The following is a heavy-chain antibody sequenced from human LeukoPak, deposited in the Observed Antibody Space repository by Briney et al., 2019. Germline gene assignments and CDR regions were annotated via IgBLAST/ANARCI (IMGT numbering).Heavy chain of an antibody. CDR1: GFTFTRYV. CDR2: ISYDGSKK. Sequence: GGSLRLSCAASGFTFTRYVIHWVRQAPGKGLEWVAVISYDGSKKYYADSVTGRFTISRDNSKNTLYLQMNSLKPEDTAVYYCARDLFPGGVYYFDSWGQGALVTVSS. D-gene: IGHD6-13*01. J-gene: IGHJ4*02. V-gene: IGHV3-30-3*01. CDR3: ARDLFPGGVYYFDS.